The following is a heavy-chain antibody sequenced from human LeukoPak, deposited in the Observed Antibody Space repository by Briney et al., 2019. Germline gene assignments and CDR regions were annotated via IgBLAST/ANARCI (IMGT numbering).Heavy chain of an antibody. CDR2: MRGSGSGDST. V-gene: IGHV3-23*01. Sequence: GGSLRLSCAASGFTLSNYDMSWVRQAPGRGLEWVSGMRGSGSGDSTYFADSVKGRFTISRDNSKNTSYLQMNRLRAEDTAVYYCAKAGGSVSYFDSWGQGALVTVSS. CDR1: GFTLSNYD. J-gene: IGHJ4*02. D-gene: IGHD3-10*01. CDR3: AKAGGSVSYFDS.